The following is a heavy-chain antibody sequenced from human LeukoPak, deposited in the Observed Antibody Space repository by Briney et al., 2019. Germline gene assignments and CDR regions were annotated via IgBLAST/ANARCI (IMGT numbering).Heavy chain of an antibody. J-gene: IGHJ3*02. CDR1: GGSISSGDYY. Sequence: PSETLSLTCTVSGGSISSGDYYWSWIRQPPGKGLEWIGYIYYSGSTYYNPSLKSRVTISVDTSKNQFSLKLSSVTAADTAVYYCARAGGDYRPDAFDIWGQGTMVTVSS. CDR2: IYYSGST. CDR3: ARAGGDYRPDAFDI. D-gene: IGHD4-17*01. V-gene: IGHV4-30-4*01.